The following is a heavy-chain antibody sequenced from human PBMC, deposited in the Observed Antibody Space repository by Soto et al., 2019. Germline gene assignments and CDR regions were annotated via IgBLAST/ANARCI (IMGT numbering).Heavy chain of an antibody. V-gene: IGHV3-23*01. D-gene: IGHD1-26*01. Sequence: PGGSLRLSCAASGFTFSTFAMNWVRQAPGKGLEWVSGITGGSGFTFYADSVKGRFTISRDDSENTLFLQMSSLRAEDTAKYYCAKSGPTNYFDFWGQGTLVTV. CDR1: GFTFSTFA. J-gene: IGHJ4*02. CDR3: AKSGPTNYFDF. CDR2: ITGGSGFT.